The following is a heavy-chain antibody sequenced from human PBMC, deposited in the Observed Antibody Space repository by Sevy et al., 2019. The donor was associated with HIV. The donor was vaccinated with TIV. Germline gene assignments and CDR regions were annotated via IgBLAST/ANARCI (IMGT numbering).Heavy chain of an antibody. Sequence: SETLSLTCTVSGGSISSYYWSWIRQPPGNGLEWIGYIYYSGSTNYNPSLKSRVTISVDTSKNQFSLKLSSVTAAATAVYYCASADYGDYFYFDYWGQGTLVTVSS. CDR3: ASADYGDYFYFDY. CDR1: GGSISSYY. J-gene: IGHJ4*02. V-gene: IGHV4-59*01. CDR2: IYYSGST. D-gene: IGHD4-17*01.